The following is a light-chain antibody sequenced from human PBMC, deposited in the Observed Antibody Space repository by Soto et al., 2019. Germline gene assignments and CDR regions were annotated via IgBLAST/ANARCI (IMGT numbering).Light chain of an antibody. CDR3: QQRSNWPIT. J-gene: IGKJ5*01. CDR1: QSVSSY. Sequence: EIVLTQSPATLSLSPGERATLSCRASQSVSSYLAWYQQKPGQAPRLLICVASNRATGIPARFSGSGSGTDFTLTISSLEPEDFAVYYCQQRSNWPITFGQGTRLESK. V-gene: IGKV3-11*01. CDR2: VAS.